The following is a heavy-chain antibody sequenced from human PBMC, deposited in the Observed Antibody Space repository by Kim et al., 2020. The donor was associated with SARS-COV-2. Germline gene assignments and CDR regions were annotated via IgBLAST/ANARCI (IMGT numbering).Heavy chain of an antibody. V-gene: IGHV4-59*13. CDR1: GGSISSYY. Sequence: SETLSLTCTVSGGSISSYYWSWIRQPPGKGLEWIGYIYYSGSTNYNPSLKSRVTISVDTSKNQFSLKLSSVTAADTAVYYCARALLSGNDYWGQGTLVTVSS. CDR3: ARALLSGNDY. J-gene: IGHJ4*02. D-gene: IGHD2-15*01. CDR2: IYYSGST.